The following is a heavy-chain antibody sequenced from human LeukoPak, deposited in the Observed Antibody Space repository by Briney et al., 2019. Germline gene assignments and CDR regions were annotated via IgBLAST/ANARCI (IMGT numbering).Heavy chain of an antibody. CDR1: GFTVSAHY. CDR3: ARGPGSRGIFDY. CDR2: LYTGGDT. D-gene: IGHD3-10*01. V-gene: IGHV3-53*01. J-gene: IGHJ4*02. Sequence: GGSLRLSCAVSGFTVSAHYMSWVRQAPGKGLECVSFLYTGGDTYYADSVKGRFTISRDNSKNTLYLQMNSLGAEDTAVYYCARGPGSRGIFDYWGQGTLVTVSS.